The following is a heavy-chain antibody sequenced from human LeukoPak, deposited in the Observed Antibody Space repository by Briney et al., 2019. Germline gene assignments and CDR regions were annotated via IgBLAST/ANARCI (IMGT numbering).Heavy chain of an antibody. J-gene: IGHJ3*02. D-gene: IGHD2-21*02. CDR3: ARENIVVVTAIRDAFDI. CDR2: ISSGSSTI. Sequence: GGSLRLSCAASGFTFSSYSMNWVRQAPGKGLEWVSYISSGSSTIYYADSVKGRFTISRDNAKNSLCLQMNSLRDQDTAVYYCARENIVVVTAIRDAFDIWGQGTMVTVSS. CDR1: GFTFSSYS. V-gene: IGHV3-48*02.